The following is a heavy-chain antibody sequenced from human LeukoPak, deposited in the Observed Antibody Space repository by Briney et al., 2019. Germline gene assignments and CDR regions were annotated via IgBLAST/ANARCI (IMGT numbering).Heavy chain of an antibody. CDR3: AKVPNSGNFYYFDY. V-gene: IGHV3-23*01. CDR2: IRNSGADT. CDR1: GFTFSNYA. Sequence: GASPRLSCAASGFTFSNYAMSWVRQAPGKGLEWVSAIRNSGADTYYADSVKGRFTVSRDNSRNTLYLQMTSLGAEDTAVYYCAKVPNSGNFYYFDYWGQGALVTVSS. D-gene: IGHD1-7*01. J-gene: IGHJ4*02.